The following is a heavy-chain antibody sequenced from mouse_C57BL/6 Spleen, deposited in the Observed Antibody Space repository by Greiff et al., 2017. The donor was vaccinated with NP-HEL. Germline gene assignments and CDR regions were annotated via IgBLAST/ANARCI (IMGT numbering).Heavy chain of an antibody. V-gene: IGHV3-6*01. J-gene: IGHJ4*01. CDR1: GYSITSGYY. CDR2: ISYDGSN. D-gene: IGHD2-1*01. Sequence: EVKLMESGPGLVKPSQSLSLTCSVTGYSITSGYYWNWIRQFPGNKLEWMGYISYDGSNNYNPSLKNRISIPRDTSKNQFFLKLNSVTTEDTATYYCAGYGNYVDYAMDYWGQGTSVTVSS. CDR3: AGYGNYVDYAMDY.